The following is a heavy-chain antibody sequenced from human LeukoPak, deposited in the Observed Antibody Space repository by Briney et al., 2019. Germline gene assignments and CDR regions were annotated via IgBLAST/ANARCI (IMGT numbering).Heavy chain of an antibody. Sequence: PGGSLRLSCAASGFTFSTYGMHWVRQAPGKGLEWVAFISDNGRRTYYLESVKGLFTISRDDSKNTLYLQMNSLRVEDTAVDYCARDRIGKYSIDYWGQGTLVTVSS. CDR1: GFTFSTYG. V-gene: IGHV3-33*08. CDR2: ISDNGRRT. D-gene: IGHD2-15*01. CDR3: ARDRIGKYSIDY. J-gene: IGHJ4*02.